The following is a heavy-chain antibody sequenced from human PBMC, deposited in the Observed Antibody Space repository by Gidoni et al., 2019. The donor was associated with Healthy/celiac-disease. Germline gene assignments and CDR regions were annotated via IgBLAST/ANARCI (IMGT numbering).Heavy chain of an antibody. CDR1: GFTFSGYA. J-gene: IGHJ3*02. D-gene: IGHD3-22*01. V-gene: IGHV3-23*01. CDR2: ISGSGGST. CDR3: ATRLIKTMIVPQHAFDI. Sequence: EVQLLESGGGLVQPGGSLRLSCAASGFTFSGYAMSWVRQAPGKGLEWVSAISGSGGSTYYADSVKGRFTISRDNSKNTLYLQMNSLRAEDTAVYYCATRLIKTMIVPQHAFDIWGQGTMVTVSS.